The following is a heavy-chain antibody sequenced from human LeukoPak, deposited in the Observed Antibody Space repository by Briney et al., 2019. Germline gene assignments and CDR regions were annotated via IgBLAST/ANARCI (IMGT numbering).Heavy chain of an antibody. J-gene: IGHJ5*02. CDR1: GGTTSIYY. CDR2: IHASGDT. D-gene: IGHD3-16*01. Sequence: SETLSLTCTVSGGTTSIYYWIWIRQIAGKGLEWIGRIHASGDTTYNPSLKSRVTMSLDTSKNQFSLKLRSVTAADTAIYSCARDWGTTEEVKLDPWGQGTLVTVSS. CDR3: ARDWGTTEEVKLDP. V-gene: IGHV4-4*07.